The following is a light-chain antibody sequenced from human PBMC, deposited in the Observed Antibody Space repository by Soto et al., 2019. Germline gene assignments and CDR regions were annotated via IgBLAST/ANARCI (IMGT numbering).Light chain of an antibody. Sequence: QSALTQPPSASGSPGHSVTISCTGTSSDVGRYNFVSWYQQHPGKAPKLMIFEVTKRPSGVPDRFSGSKSGNTASLTVSGLQAEDEADYYCSSLAADYSIQYVFGTGTKVTVL. J-gene: IGLJ1*01. CDR2: EVT. CDR1: SSDVGRYNF. CDR3: SSLAADYSIQYV. V-gene: IGLV2-8*01.